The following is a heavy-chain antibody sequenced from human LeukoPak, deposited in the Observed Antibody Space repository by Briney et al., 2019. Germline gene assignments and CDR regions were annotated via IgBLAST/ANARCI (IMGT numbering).Heavy chain of an antibody. Sequence: GGSLRLSCAASGFTFSIYEMDWVRQAPGKGLEWVSYISSSGSDTTYSDSVKGRFTISRDNAKNSLYLQMNSLRVEDTAVYYCTRDPVSAATDYWGQGTLVTVSS. J-gene: IGHJ4*02. CDR2: ISSSGSDT. CDR1: GFTFSIYE. D-gene: IGHD2-2*01. V-gene: IGHV3-48*03. CDR3: TRDPVSAATDY.